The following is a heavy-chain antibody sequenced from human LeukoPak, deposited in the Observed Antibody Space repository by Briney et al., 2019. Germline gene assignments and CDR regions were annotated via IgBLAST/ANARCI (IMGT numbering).Heavy chain of an antibody. CDR3: ARGNYGDYGDWFDP. CDR1: GFTISSYS. V-gene: IGHV3-21*01. D-gene: IGHD4-17*01. J-gene: IGHJ5*02. CDR2: ISSSSSYI. Sequence: GGSLRLSCAASGFTISSYSMNWVRQAPGKGLEWVSSISSSSSYIYYADSVKGRFTISRDNAKNSLYLQMNSLRAEDTAVYYCARGNYGDYGDWFDPWGQGTLVTVSS.